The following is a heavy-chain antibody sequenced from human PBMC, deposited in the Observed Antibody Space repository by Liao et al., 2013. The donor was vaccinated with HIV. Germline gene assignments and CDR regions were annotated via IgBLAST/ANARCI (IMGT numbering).Heavy chain of an antibody. Sequence: QVLLVESGPGLVQPWETLSLTCNVSGVSINSFYWNWIRQSPEKGLEWIGRTRLGGDTNYNPSFKSRATMSIDASKSHISLTLGSVTAADTAVYYCARGVWDNWNYPPADYFDYWGQGTLVTVSS. D-gene: IGHD1-7*01. CDR2: TRLGGDT. CDR3: ARGVWDNWNYPPADYFDY. V-gene: IGHV4-4*09. J-gene: IGHJ4*02. CDR1: GVSINSFY.